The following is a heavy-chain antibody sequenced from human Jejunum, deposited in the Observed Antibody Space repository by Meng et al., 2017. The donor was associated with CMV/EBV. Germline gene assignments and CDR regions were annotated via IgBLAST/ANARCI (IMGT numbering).Heavy chain of an antibody. CDR1: TSYD. CDR3: TKGARTSVQPWPARWFPCDS. Sequence: TSYDINGVRQAPGQGLEWRGVIDPNDGTKGYSQKFLSRVTMNRDTSTSTVSMELSSLRFEDTAIYYCTKGARTSVQPWPARWFPCDSWGQGTLVTVSS. CDR2: IDPNDGTK. D-gene: IGHD5-18*01. J-gene: IGHJ4*02. V-gene: IGHV1-46*03.